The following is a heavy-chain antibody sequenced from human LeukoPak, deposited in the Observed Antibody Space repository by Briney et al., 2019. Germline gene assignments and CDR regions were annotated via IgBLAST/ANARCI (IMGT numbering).Heavy chain of an antibody. CDR2: INHSGST. CDR3: ARARRIAAAVPRPNWFDP. J-gene: IGHJ5*02. CDR1: GVSFSGYY. V-gene: IGHV4-34*01. Sequence: PSETLSLTCAVYGVSFSGYYWSWIRQPPGKGLEWIGEINHSGSTNYNPSLKSRVTISVDTSKNQFSLKLSSVTAADTAVYYCARARRIAAAVPRPNWFDPWGQGTLVTVSS. D-gene: IGHD6-13*01.